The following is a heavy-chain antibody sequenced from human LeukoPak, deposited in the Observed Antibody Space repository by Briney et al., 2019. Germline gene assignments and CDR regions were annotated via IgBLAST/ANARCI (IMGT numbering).Heavy chain of an antibody. Sequence: GGSLRLSCAASGFTFSSYGMHWVRQAPGKGLEWVAVISYDGSNKYYADSVKGRFTISRDNSKNTLYLQMNSLRAEDTAVYYCAKGGRVRYFDWADRFDYWGQGTLVTVSS. CDR1: GFTFSSYG. CDR2: ISYDGSNK. V-gene: IGHV3-30*18. CDR3: AKGGRVRYFDWADRFDY. J-gene: IGHJ4*02. D-gene: IGHD3-9*01.